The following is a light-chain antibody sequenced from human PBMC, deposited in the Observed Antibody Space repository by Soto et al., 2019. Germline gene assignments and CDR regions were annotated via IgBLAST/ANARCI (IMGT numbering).Light chain of an antibody. V-gene: IGKV3-20*01. CDR1: QSISSSY. Sequence: EIVLTQSPGTLSLSPGERATLSCRASQSISSSYLAWYQQKPGQAPRLLVYGASSRATGIPDRFSGSGSGTDFTLTISRLEPEDFAVYYCQQYGSSRCTFGLGTKVYIK. J-gene: IGKJ3*01. CDR3: QQYGSSRCT. CDR2: GAS.